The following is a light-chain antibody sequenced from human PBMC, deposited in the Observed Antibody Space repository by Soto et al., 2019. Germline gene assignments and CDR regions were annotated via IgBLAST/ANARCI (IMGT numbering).Light chain of an antibody. CDR2: GAS. CDR3: QQYNNWPPWT. CDR1: QHIRSN. V-gene: IGKV3-15*01. J-gene: IGKJ1*01. Sequence: ESVLTQSPGTLSLSPGERATLSCRASQHIRSNYLAWYQHKPGQAPRLLISGASTREAGIPGRFSGSGSGTEFTLIISSLQSEDFAIYYCQQYNNWPPWTFGQGTKVDIK.